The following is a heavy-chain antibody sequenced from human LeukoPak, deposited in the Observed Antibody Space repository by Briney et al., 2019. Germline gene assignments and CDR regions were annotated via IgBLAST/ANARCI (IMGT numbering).Heavy chain of an antibody. Sequence: GGSLRLSCAASGFTFSSYAMHWVRQAPGKGLEWVAVISYDGSNKYYADSVKGRFTISRDNSNNTLYLQMNNLRTEDTAVYYCARDRRDFWSGYYVGYFDSWGQGILVTVSS. CDR3: ARDRRDFWSGYYVGYFDS. J-gene: IGHJ4*02. CDR1: GFTFSSYA. V-gene: IGHV3-30-3*01. CDR2: ISYDGSNK. D-gene: IGHD3-3*01.